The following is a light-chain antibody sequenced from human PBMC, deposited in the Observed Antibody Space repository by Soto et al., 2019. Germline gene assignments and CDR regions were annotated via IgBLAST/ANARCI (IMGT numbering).Light chain of an antibody. CDR3: QPYNSYSPWT. J-gene: IGKJ1*01. V-gene: IGKV1-5*01. CDR2: DAS. Sequence: DIQMTQSPSTVSASVRDRVTITCRSSQSVNKWVAWFQQQPGQVPKLLIFDASTLQTGVPARFGGGGSGTEFTLTISGLQPDDFATYYCQPYNSYSPWTFGPGTKVDIK. CDR1: QSVNKW.